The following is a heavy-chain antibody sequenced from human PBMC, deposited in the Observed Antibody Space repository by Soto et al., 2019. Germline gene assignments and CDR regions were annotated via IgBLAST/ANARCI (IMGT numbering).Heavy chain of an antibody. Sequence: QVQLVQSGAEEKKPGASVKVSCKASGYTFTSYAMHWVRQAPGQRLEWMGWINAGNGNTKYSQKFQGRVTITRDTSASTAYIELSSLRSEDTAVCYCARSIPVVTALDYWGQGTLVTVSS. CDR3: ARSIPVVTALDY. CDR2: INAGNGNT. D-gene: IGHD2-21*02. J-gene: IGHJ4*02. V-gene: IGHV1-3*05. CDR1: GYTFTSYA.